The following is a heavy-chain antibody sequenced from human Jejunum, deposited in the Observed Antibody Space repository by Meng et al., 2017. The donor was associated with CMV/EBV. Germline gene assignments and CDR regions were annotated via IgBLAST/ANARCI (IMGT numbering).Heavy chain of an antibody. CDR3: ARDEGGNSPGMDV. J-gene: IGHJ6*02. V-gene: IGHV1-2*02. CDR2: INPYSGDT. Sequence: QVQLVQSGTEVKQPGASVKVYCKASGYTFTGYYMHWVRQAPGQGLEWMGWINPYSGDTNCAQKFQGRVTMTRDTSISTAYMELSRLRSDDTAVYYCARDEGGNSPGMDVWGQGTTVTVSS. D-gene: IGHD4-23*01. CDR1: GYTFTGYY.